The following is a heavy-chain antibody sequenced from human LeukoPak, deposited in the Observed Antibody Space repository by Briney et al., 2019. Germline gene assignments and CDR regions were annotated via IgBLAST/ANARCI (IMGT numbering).Heavy chain of an antibody. V-gene: IGHV1-18*01. CDR3: ARVEYSSGWYWFDP. D-gene: IGHD6-19*01. J-gene: IGHJ5*02. CDR2: ISAYNGNT. CDR1: GYTFNIYG. Sequence: ASVTVSCKATGYTFNIYGISWVRQVPGQGLEWMGWISAYNGNTNYAQKLQGRVTMTTDTSTSTAYMELRSLRSDDTAVYYCARVEYSSGWYWFDPWGQGTLVTVSS.